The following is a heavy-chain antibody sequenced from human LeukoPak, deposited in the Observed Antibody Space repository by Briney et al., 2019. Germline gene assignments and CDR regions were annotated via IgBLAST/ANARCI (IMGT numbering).Heavy chain of an antibody. Sequence: GGSLRLSCAASGFSFNSYSMNWVRQAPGKGLEWVSTISGSGISTYYTDSVKGRFTISRDNSKNTLYLQMNSLRAEDTAVYYCAKGAPTVTTHWFDPWGQGTLVTVSS. CDR2: ISGSGIST. J-gene: IGHJ5*02. CDR3: AKGAPTVTTHWFDP. CDR1: GFSFNSYS. D-gene: IGHD4-11*01. V-gene: IGHV3-23*01.